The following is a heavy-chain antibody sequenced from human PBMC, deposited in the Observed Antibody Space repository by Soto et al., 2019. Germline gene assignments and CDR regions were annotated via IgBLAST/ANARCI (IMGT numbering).Heavy chain of an antibody. CDR2: ISYDGSNN. Sequence: QVQLVESGGGVVQPGRSLRLSCAASGFTFSSYGMHWVRQAPGKGLEWVAVISYDGSNNYYADSVKGRFTISRDNSKNTLYLQMNSLRAEDTAVYYCAKAARPTSYYYYYMDVWGKGTTVTVSS. J-gene: IGHJ6*03. D-gene: IGHD6-6*01. CDR1: GFTFSSYG. V-gene: IGHV3-30*18. CDR3: AKAARPTSYYYYYMDV.